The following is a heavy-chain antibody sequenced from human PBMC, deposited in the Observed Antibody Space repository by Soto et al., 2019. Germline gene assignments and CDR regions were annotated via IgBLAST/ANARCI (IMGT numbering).Heavy chain of an antibody. J-gene: IGHJ4*02. Sequence: EVQLVESAGGLVKPGGSLRLSCAASGFTFNNAWMSWVRQAPGGGLEWVGRIKRNIDGGTTDYAAPVKGRFAISRDDSNSILYLQMNSLKSEDTAVYYCTTVDAVVLNWGQGILVTVSS. V-gene: IGHV3-15*01. D-gene: IGHD6-19*01. CDR1: GFTFNNAW. CDR2: IKRNIDGGTT. CDR3: TTVDAVVLN.